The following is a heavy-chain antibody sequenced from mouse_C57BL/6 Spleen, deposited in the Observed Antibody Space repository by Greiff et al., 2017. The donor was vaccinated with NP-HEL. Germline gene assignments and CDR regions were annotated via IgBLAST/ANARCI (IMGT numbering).Heavy chain of an antibody. CDR3: AGAPPPFAY. V-gene: IGHV14-2*01. CDR2: IDPEDGET. Sequence: VQLKESGAELVKPGASVKLSCTASGFNIKDYYMHWVKQRTEQGLEWIGRIDPEDGETKYVPKFQGKATITADTSSNTAYLQLSSLTSEDTAVYYCAGAPPPFAYWGQGTLVTVSA. J-gene: IGHJ3*01. CDR1: GFNIKDYY.